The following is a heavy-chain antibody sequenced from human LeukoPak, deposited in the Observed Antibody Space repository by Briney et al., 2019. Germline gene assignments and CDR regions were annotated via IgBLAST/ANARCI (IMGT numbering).Heavy chain of an antibody. CDR3: VKDGHCTTSTCSSHWFDP. D-gene: IGHD2-2*03. CDR2: ISGSGDST. J-gene: IGHJ5*02. CDR1: GFTFTNYA. V-gene: IGHV3-23*01. Sequence: GGSLRLSCAASGFTFTNYALSWVRQAPGKGLEWVSVISGSGDSTYYADSVKGRFTISRDNFRNTPYLQMNRLRAEDTAVYYCVKDGHCTTSTCSSHWFDPWGQGTRVTVSS.